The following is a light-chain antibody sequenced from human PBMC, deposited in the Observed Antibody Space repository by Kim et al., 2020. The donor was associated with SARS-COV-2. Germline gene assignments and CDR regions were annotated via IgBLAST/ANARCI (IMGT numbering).Light chain of an antibody. CDR1: SSDVGGYTY. CDR3: SSYTSSSTV. Sequence: PGQSITISCTGTSSDVGGYTYVSWYQQHPGKAPKLMIYDVSKRPSGVSNRFSGSKSGNTASLTISGLQAEDEADYYCSSYTSSSTVFGTGTKVTVL. V-gene: IGLV2-14*04. CDR2: DVS. J-gene: IGLJ1*01.